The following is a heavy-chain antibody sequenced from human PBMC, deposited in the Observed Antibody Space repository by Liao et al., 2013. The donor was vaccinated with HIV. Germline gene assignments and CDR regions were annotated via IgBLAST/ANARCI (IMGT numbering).Heavy chain of an antibody. J-gene: IGHJ3*02. CDR2: IKHHGGT. D-gene: IGHD2-21*01. Sequence: QVQLQQWGVGLLKPSETLSLTCAVNNGSLSNYYWSWIRQPPGKGLEWIGEIKHHGGTNYNPSLQSRITLSVDTSKNQFSLNLSSVTAADTAVYYCAIQGLHDAFDIWGQGTMVTVSS. CDR3: AIQGLHDAFDI. V-gene: IGHV4-34*01. CDR1: NGSLSNYY.